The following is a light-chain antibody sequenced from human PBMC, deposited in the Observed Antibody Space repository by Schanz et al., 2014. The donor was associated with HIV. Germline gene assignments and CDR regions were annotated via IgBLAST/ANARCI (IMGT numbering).Light chain of an antibody. CDR3: SSYASGSTWV. V-gene: IGLV2-14*03. Sequence: QSALTQPASVSGSPGQSITISCTGTSSDIGGYNYVSWYQQHPGKAPKLVIYDVSTRPSGVSKRFSGSKSGNTASLTISGLQAEDEADYYCSSYASGSTWVFGGGTKLTVL. CDR1: SSDIGGYNY. J-gene: IGLJ3*02. CDR2: DVS.